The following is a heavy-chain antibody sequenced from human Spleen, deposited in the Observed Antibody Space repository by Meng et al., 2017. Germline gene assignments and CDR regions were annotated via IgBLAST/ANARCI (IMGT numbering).Heavy chain of an antibody. CDR2: INGGNANT. D-gene: IGHD3-3*01. CDR1: GYNFPDYY. V-gene: IGHV1-18*04. J-gene: IGHJ5*02. Sequence: QVPVVQSGAEVKKPGASVKVSCNPSGYNFPDYYIHWVRRAPGQGLEWMGRINGGNANTKCSQNFQDRVTMTTDTSTSTVYMELRSLRSDDTAVYYCVVGGRYLEWWWFDPWGQGTLVTVSS. CDR3: VVGGRYLEWWWFDP.